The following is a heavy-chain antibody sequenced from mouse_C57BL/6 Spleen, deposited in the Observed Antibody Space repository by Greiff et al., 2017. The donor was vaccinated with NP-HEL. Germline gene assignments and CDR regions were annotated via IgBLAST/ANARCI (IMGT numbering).Heavy chain of an antibody. CDR2: INPNNGGT. D-gene: IGHD3-2*02. CDR1: GYTFTDYY. J-gene: IGHJ3*01. V-gene: IGHV1-26*01. Sequence: VQLQQSGPELVKPGASVKISCKASGYTFTDYYMNWVKQSHGKSLEWIGDINPNNGGTSYNQKFKGKATLTVDKSSSTAYMELRSLTSEDSAVYYCARSDSSGYGSAYWGQGTLVTVSA. CDR3: ARSDSSGYGSAY.